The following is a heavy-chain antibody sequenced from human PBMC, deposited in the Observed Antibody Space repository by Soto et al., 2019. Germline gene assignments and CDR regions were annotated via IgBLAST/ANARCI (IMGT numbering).Heavy chain of an antibody. J-gene: IGHJ4*01. Sequence: QVQLVESGGGVVQPGRSLRLSCAASGFTFSSYGMHWVRQAPGKGLEWVAVISYDGSNKYYADSVKGRFTISRDNSKNTLYLQMNSLRAEDTAVYYCAKVLWFGELCPDYWGHGTLVTVSS. CDR2: ISYDGSNK. V-gene: IGHV3-30*18. CDR1: GFTFSSYG. CDR3: AKVLWFGELCPDY. D-gene: IGHD3-10*01.